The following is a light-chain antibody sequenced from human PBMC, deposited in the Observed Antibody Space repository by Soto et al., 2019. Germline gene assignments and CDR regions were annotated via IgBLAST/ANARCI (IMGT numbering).Light chain of an antibody. CDR3: LQYSSHSWT. J-gene: IGKJ1*01. CDR1: RSISDW. CDR2: DAS. V-gene: IGKV1-5*01. Sequence: DIQMTQFPSTLTPSVGDRVTITCRASRSISDWLAWCQQKPGKAPKLLIFDASTLKSGVSSRFSGSGSGTEFTLTITGLQPEDVATYYCLQYSSHSWTFGQGTRVDIK.